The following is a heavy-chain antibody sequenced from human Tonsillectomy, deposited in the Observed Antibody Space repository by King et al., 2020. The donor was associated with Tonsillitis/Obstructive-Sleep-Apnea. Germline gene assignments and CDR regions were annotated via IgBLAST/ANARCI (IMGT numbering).Heavy chain of an antibody. J-gene: IGHJ4*02. Sequence: VQLVESGGGLVQPGGSLRLSCAASGFSLSSYEMIWVRQAPGKGLEWLSYIRGSGSTIYYADPVKGRFTISRDNAKNSLSLQMNSLRAEDTAVYFCATLPPVGSSWYSGHFDYWGQGTLVTVSS. V-gene: IGHV3-48*03. D-gene: IGHD6-13*01. CDR2: IRGSGSTI. CDR3: ATLPPVGSSWYSGHFDY. CDR1: GFSLSSYE.